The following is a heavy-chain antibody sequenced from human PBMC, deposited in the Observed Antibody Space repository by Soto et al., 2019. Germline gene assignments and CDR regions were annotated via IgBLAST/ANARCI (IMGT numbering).Heavy chain of an antibody. CDR2: IQSGGPT. J-gene: IGHJ4*02. D-gene: IGHD3-10*01. CDR1: GFTVSSKY. CDR3: AKDELNIAQNYFDY. Sequence: PGGSLRLSCAASGFTVSSKYMSWVRQAPGKGLEWVSLIQSGGPTYYADSVKGRFTISRDNSKNTLYLQMNSLRAEDTAVYYCAKDELNIAQNYFDYWGQGTLVTVSS. V-gene: IGHV3-66*01.